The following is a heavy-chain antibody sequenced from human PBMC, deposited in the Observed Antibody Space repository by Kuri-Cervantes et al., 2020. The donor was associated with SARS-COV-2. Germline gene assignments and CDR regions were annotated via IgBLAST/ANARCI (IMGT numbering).Heavy chain of an antibody. Sequence: GGSLRLSCAASGFTFSGYSMNWIRQAPGKGLEWVASIDSSSYYIYHADSVKGRLTISRDNAKTSLYLQMNSLKPEDTAVYYCAREGLRGSMDVWGQGSTVTVSS. CDR2: IDSSSYYI. CDR3: AREGLRGSMDV. J-gene: IGHJ6*02. CDR1: GFTFSGYS. V-gene: IGHV3-21*01.